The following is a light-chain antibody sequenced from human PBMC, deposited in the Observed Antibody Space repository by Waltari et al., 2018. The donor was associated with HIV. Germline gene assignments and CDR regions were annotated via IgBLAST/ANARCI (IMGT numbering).Light chain of an antibody. CDR3: QVWDTFSEHRV. V-gene: IGLV3-21*02. Sequence: YELTQAPSVSVAPGQPARINWEGNNIGSKSAHWYQQKAGQAPTVVVDDDSDRPSEIPARFSWSNSENTATLTISGVEAGDEADYYCQVWDTFSEHRVFGGGTKLTVL. J-gene: IGLJ3*02. CDR1: NIGSKS. CDR2: DDS.